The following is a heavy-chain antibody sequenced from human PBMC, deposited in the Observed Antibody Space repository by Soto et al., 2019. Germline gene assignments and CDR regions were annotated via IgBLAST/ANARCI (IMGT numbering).Heavy chain of an antibody. CDR2: ISYDGNNK. CDR1: GFPFSAEA. D-gene: IGHD6-13*01. Sequence: QVQLVESGGGVVQPGNSLRLSCAGSGFPFSAEAMHWVRQAPGKGLEWVAAISYDGNNKNHADSVKGRFTVSRDNSKNTLYLQIYSLRPEDTAVYYCARDYSGGWCIEYWGQGSLVTVSS. J-gene: IGHJ4*02. V-gene: IGHV3-30-3*01. CDR3: ARDYSGGWCIEY.